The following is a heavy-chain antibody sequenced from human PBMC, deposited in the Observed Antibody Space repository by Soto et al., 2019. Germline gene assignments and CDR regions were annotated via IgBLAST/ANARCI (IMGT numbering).Heavy chain of an antibody. Sequence: PGGSLSLSCAASGFTFSSYAMHWVRQAPGKGLEWVAVISYDGSNKYYADSVKGRFTISRDNSKNTLYLQMNSLRAEDTAVYYCARVDTAMVYYYYGMDVWGQGTTVTVSS. D-gene: IGHD5-18*01. CDR2: ISYDGSNK. J-gene: IGHJ6*02. V-gene: IGHV3-30-3*01. CDR3: ARVDTAMVYYYYGMDV. CDR1: GFTFSSYA.